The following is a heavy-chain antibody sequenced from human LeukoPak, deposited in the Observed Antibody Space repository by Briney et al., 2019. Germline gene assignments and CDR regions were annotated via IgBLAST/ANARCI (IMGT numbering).Heavy chain of an antibody. Sequence: GGSLRLSCAASGFAFSSYYMSWVRQAPGKGPEWVSTISGSGDATCYGDSVKGRLTISRDNSKNTLYLQMNSLRAEDTAMYYCAKDHDSSGFPTFDYWGQGILVTVSS. V-gene: IGHV3-23*01. J-gene: IGHJ4*02. CDR2: ISGSGDAT. CDR1: GFAFSSYY. CDR3: AKDHDSSGFPTFDY. D-gene: IGHD3-22*01.